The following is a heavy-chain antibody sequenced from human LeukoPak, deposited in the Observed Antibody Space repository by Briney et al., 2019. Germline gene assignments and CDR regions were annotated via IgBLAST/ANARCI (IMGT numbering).Heavy chain of an antibody. J-gene: IGHJ6*02. V-gene: IGHV3-30*18. CDR1: GFTFSSYH. Sequence: GGSLRLSCAASGFTFSSYHMHWGRQAPGKGLEWVAVISHDGTNKYYVESVKGRFTISRDNSKNTLYLQMNILRPEDTAVYYCAKAEIWGQGTPVTV. CDR2: ISHDGTNK. CDR3: AKAEI.